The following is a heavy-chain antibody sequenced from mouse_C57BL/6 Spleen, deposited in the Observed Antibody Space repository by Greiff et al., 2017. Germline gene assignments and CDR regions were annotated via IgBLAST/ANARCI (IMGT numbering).Heavy chain of an antibody. CDR1: GFSLTSYG. CDR2: IWSGGST. Sequence: QVQLQQSGPGLVQPPQSLSITCTVSGFSLTSYGVHWVRQSPGKGLEWLGVIWSGGSTDYNAAFISRLSISKDNSKSQVFFKMNSLQADDTAIYYCARRRLTGTFYYYAMDYWGQGTSVTVSS. CDR3: ARRRLTGTFYYYAMDY. J-gene: IGHJ4*01. D-gene: IGHD4-1*01. V-gene: IGHV2-2*01.